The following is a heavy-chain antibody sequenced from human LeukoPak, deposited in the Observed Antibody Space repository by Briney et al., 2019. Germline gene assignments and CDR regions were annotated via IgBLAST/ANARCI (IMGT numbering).Heavy chain of an antibody. Sequence: SETLSLTSTVSGGSISSGSYYWSWIRQPAGKGLEWIGRIYTSGSTNYNPSLKSRVTISVDTSKNQFSLKLSSVTAADTAVYYCARDFYGGKGYYGMDVWGQGTTVTVSS. CDR1: GGSISSGSYY. D-gene: IGHD4-23*01. V-gene: IGHV4-61*02. CDR2: IYTSGST. J-gene: IGHJ6*02. CDR3: ARDFYGGKGYYGMDV.